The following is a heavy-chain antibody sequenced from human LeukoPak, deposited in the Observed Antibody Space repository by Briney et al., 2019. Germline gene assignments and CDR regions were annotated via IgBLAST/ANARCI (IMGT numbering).Heavy chain of an antibody. D-gene: IGHD4-11*01. Sequence: GGSLRLSCAASGFTFSSHSMNWVRQAPGKGLEWVSSISSSSSYIYYADSVKGRFTISRDNAKNSLYLQMNSLRAEDTAVYYCARGDDYSSTFDYWSQGTLVTVSS. CDR3: ARGDDYSSTFDY. J-gene: IGHJ4*02. V-gene: IGHV3-21*01. CDR2: ISSSSSYI. CDR1: GFTFSSHS.